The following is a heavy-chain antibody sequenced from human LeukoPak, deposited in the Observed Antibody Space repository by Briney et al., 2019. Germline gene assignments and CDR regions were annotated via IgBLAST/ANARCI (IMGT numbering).Heavy chain of an antibody. Sequence: GASVKVSCKASGGTFSSYAISWVRQAPGQGLEWMGGIIPIFGTANYAQKFQGRVTITADESTSTAYMELSSLRSEDTAVYYCARIPDGGHDYGDYVGYWGQGTLVTVYS. V-gene: IGHV1-69*13. J-gene: IGHJ4*02. CDR2: IIPIFGTA. CDR1: GGTFSSYA. D-gene: IGHD4-17*01. CDR3: ARIPDGGHDYGDYVGY.